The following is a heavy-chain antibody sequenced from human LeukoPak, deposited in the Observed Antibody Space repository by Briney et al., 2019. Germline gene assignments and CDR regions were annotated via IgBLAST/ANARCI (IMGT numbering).Heavy chain of an antibody. J-gene: IGHJ3*02. CDR3: ARSDNTVWFGESYAFDI. CDR1: GYSFTSYW. CDR2: IYPGDSDT. V-gene: IGHV5-51*01. D-gene: IGHD3-10*01. Sequence: GESLQISCKGSGYSFTSYWIGWVRQMPGKGLEWMGIIYPGDSDTRYSPSFQGQVTISADKSISTAYLQWSSLKASDTAMYYCARSDNTVWFGESYAFDIWGQGTMVTVSS.